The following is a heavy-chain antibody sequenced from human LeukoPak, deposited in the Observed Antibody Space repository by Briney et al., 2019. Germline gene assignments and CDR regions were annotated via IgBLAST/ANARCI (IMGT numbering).Heavy chain of an antibody. Sequence: PGRSLRLSCAASGFTFDDYAMHWVRQAPGKGLEWVSGISWNSGSIGYADSVKGRFTISRDNAKNSLYLQMNSLRAEDTALYYCAKDLRYFQIGNGMDVWGQGTTVTVSS. D-gene: IGHD3-9*01. CDR2: ISWNSGSI. V-gene: IGHV3-9*01. CDR3: AKDLRYFQIGNGMDV. J-gene: IGHJ6*02. CDR1: GFTFDDYA.